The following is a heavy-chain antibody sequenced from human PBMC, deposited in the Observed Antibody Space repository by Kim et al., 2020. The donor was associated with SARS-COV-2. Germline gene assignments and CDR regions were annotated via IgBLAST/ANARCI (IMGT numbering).Heavy chain of an antibody. CDR3: ARDRAVAGTFLDY. J-gene: IGHJ4*02. V-gene: IGHV4-59*01. D-gene: IGHD6-19*01. Sequence: NPSLQSRVTISVDTSKNHSSRKLSAVPAADTAVYYCARDRAVAGTFLDYWGQGTLVTVSS.